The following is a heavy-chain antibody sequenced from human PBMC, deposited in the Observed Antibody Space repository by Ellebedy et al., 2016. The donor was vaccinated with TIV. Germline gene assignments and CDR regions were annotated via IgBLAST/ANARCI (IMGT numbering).Heavy chain of an antibody. D-gene: IGHD3-16*01. Sequence: ASVKVSXXASGYTFTRYYMHWVRQAPGQGLEWMGKISPSGGSTTYAQKFQGRVTMTRDRSTSTVYMELSSLRSEDTAVYYCARDAPWGTSLAVDYWGQGTLVTVSS. CDR1: GYTFTRYY. CDR3: ARDAPWGTSLAVDY. CDR2: ISPSGGST. V-gene: IGHV1-46*01. J-gene: IGHJ4*02.